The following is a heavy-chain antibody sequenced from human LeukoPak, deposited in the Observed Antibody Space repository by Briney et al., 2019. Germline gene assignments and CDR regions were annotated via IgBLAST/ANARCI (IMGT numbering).Heavy chain of an antibody. V-gene: IGHV1-18*01. CDR1: GYTFTNYG. CDR2: ISAYTGNT. D-gene: IGHD3-22*01. J-gene: IGHJ4*02. CDR3: ARSGVGYFYDSSGYYPLDY. Sequence: ASVKVSCKASGYTFTNYGVSWVRQDPGQGLEWMGWISAYTGNTNYAQKLQGRVTMTTDTSTSTAYMEMRSQRSDDTAVDYCARSGVGYFYDSSGYYPLDYWGQGTLVTVSS.